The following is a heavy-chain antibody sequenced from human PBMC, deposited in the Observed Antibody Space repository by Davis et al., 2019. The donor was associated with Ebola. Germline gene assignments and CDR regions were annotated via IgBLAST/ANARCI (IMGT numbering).Heavy chain of an antibody. D-gene: IGHD6-6*01. V-gene: IGHV3-23*01. Sequence: GSLKIPCSASGFTFNSYAISWVRQAPGKGLGWVSAISCRCGSTYYADSVKGRFTISRDNSKNTLYLQMNSLSAEDTAVYYCAKDRPSIAARKPTNWFDPWGQGTLVTVSS. CDR1: GFTFNSYA. J-gene: IGHJ5*02. CDR2: ISCRCGST. CDR3: AKDRPSIAARKPTNWFDP.